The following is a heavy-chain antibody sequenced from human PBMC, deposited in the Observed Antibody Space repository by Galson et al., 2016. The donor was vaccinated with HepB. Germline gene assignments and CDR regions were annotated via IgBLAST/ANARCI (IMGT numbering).Heavy chain of an antibody. CDR1: GDSVSSTSAG. V-gene: IGHV6-1*01. Sequence: CAISGDSVSSTSAGWSWVRQSPSRGLEWLGRTFYRSKWYNDYAVSVKSRMTINPDTSKNQFSLQLNSVTPEDTAVYYCARRGSKEKGYVDLWGRGTLVTVSS. CDR2: TFYRSKWYN. CDR3: ARRGSKEKGYVDL. J-gene: IGHJ2*01. D-gene: IGHD6-13*01.